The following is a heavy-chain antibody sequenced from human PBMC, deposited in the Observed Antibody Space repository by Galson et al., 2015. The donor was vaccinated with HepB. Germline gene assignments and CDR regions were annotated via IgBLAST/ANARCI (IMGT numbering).Heavy chain of an antibody. CDR2: INPSGGST. CDR3: ARDLLPGIAVAGTGNY. CDR1: GYTFSNYA. D-gene: IGHD6-19*01. J-gene: IGHJ4*02. V-gene: IGHV1-46*01. Sequence: SVKVSCKASGYTFSNYAMHWVRQAPGQGLEWMGIINPSGGSTSYAQKFQGRVTMTRDTSTSTVYMELSSLRSEDTAVYYCARDLLPGIAVAGTGNYWGQGTLVTVSS.